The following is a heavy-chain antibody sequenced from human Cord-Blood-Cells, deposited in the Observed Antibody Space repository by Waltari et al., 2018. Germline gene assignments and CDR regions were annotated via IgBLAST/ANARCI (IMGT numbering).Heavy chain of an antibody. CDR1: GGPFSGYY. D-gene: IGHD6-13*01. CDR3: ARLSPSHPVIAAAGDAFDI. V-gene: IGHV4-34*01. Sequence: QVQLQQWGAGLLTPSETLSLTCAVYGGPFSGYYWSWTRQPPGTGLEWIGEINHSGSTNYNPSLKSRVTISVDTSKNQFSLKLSSVTAADTAVYYCARLSPSHPVIAAAGDAFDIWGQGTMVTVSS. J-gene: IGHJ3*02. CDR2: INHSGST.